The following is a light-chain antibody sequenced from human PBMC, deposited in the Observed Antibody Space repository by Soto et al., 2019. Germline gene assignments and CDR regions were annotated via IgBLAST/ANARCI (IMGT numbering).Light chain of an antibody. CDR1: RSVGTT. V-gene: IGKV3-15*01. CDR3: QQYKNWPDMYA. J-gene: IGKJ2*01. Sequence: EMVMTQSPATLSVSPGERVILSCRASRSVGTTLAWYQQKPGQAPRLLIYGASTRATGIPARCSGSGSGTDLTRTISGLQAEDFAGDYCQQYKNWPDMYAFGQGTKREIK. CDR2: GAS.